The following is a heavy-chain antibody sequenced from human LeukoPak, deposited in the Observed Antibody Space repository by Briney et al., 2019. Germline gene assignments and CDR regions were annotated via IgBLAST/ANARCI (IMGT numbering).Heavy chain of an antibody. V-gene: IGHV4-59*01. CDR3: ARDVSGVAGSAFDI. Sequence: PSEALSLTCTVSGGSMSSYYWSWIRQPPGKGLEWVGYTYYSGTTSYNPSLKSRVTISVDTSKNQFSLKLSSVTAADTAVYYCARDVSGVAGSAFDIWGQGTMVTVSS. D-gene: IGHD6-19*01. J-gene: IGHJ3*02. CDR2: TYYSGTT. CDR1: GGSMSSYY.